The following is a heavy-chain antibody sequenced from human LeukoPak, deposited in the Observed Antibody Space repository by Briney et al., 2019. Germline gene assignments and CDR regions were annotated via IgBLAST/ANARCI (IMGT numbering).Heavy chain of an antibody. Sequence: PSETLSLTCAVYGGSFSGYYWSWIRQPPGKGLEWIGEINHSGSTNYNPSPKTRVTISVDTSKNQFSLKLSSVTAADTAVYYCARGQRLYDFWSGYYTYSDYNWFDPWGQGTLVTVSS. CDR2: INHSGST. D-gene: IGHD3-3*01. V-gene: IGHV4-34*01. CDR1: GGSFSGYY. J-gene: IGHJ5*02. CDR3: ARGQRLYDFWSGYYTYSDYNWFDP.